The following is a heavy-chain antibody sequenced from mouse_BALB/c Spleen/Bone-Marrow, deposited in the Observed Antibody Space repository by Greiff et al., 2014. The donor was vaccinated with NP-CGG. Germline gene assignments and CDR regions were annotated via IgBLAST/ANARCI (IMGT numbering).Heavy chain of an antibody. CDR1: GYTFTSYT. V-gene: IGHV1-4*01. D-gene: IGHD4-1*02. Sequence: QVQLQQSGAELARPGASVKMSCKASGYTFTSYTMHWVKQRPGQGLEWIRYINPSSGYTNYNQKFKDKATLTADKSSSTAYMQLSSLTSEDSAVYYCARWANWDGFAYWGQGTLVTVSA. CDR3: ARWANWDGFAY. CDR2: INPSSGYT. J-gene: IGHJ3*01.